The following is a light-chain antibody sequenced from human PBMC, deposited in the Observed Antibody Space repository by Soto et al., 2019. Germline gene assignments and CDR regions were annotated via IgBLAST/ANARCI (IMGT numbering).Light chain of an antibody. CDR3: QQYNVYSPT. V-gene: IGKV1-5*01. CDR1: QSISFW. Sequence: DIQMTQSPSTLSASVGDRVTITCRASQSISFWLAWYQQKPGKAPNLLIYDASTLQSGVPSRFSGSGSGTECTLTISRLQPDVFATYYCQQYNVYSPTFGQGTKVEIK. J-gene: IGKJ1*01. CDR2: DAS.